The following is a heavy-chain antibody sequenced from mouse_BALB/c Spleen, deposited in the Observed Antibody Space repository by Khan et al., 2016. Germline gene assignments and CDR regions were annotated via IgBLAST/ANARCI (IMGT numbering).Heavy chain of an antibody. V-gene: IGHV1S29*02. D-gene: IGHD1-1*01. CDR2: IYPYNGGT. J-gene: IGHJ2*01. CDR3: ARRDYGSTYYLDY. Sequence: VRLQQSGPELVKPGASVKISCKASGYPFTDYNMHWVKQSHGKSLEWIGYIYPYNGGTGYNQNFKYRATLTVDSSSSTAYMALRSLTSEDSAVYYCARRDYGSTYYLDYWGQGTTLTVSS. CDR1: GYPFTDYN.